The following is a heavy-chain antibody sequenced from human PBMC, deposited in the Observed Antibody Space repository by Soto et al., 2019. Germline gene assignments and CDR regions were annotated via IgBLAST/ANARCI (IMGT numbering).Heavy chain of an antibody. D-gene: IGHD1-1*01. CDR3: THRDSTNIIYGVDV. J-gene: IGHJ6*02. V-gene: IGHV2-5*02. CDR2: LYWDDDK. CDR1: GFSLSTRGVG. Sequence: SGPTLVNPTQTLTLTCTFSGFSLSTRGVGVGWIRQPPGKALEWLAPLYWDDDKRYSPSLKSRLTITKDTSKNQVVLTMTNMDPVDTATYYCTHRDSTNIIYGVDVWGQGTTVTVSS.